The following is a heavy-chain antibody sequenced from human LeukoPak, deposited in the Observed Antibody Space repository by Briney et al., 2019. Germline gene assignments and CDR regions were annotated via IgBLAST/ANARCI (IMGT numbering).Heavy chain of an antibody. Sequence: GGSLRLSCAASGFTFSSYAMSWVRQAPGKGLEWVSAISGSGDSTYYADSVKGRFTISRDNSKNTLYLQMNSLRAEDTAVYYCAKLDHYGDYAYYYYGMDVWGQGTTVTASS. D-gene: IGHD4-17*01. CDR2: ISGSGDST. CDR3: AKLDHYGDYAYYYYGMDV. J-gene: IGHJ6*02. CDR1: GFTFSSYA. V-gene: IGHV3-23*01.